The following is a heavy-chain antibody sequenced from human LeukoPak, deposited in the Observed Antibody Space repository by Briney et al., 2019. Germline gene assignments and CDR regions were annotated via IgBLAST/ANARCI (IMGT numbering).Heavy chain of an antibody. Sequence: NSSETLSLTCTVSGGSISSYYWSWIRQPPGKGLEWIGYTYYSGSTNYNPSLKSRVTMSVDTSKNQFSLKLSSVTAADTAVYYCARTRAAGPKYQSFDYWGQGTLVTVSS. D-gene: IGHD6-13*01. CDR2: TYYSGST. CDR1: GGSISSYY. J-gene: IGHJ4*02. V-gene: IGHV4-59*12. CDR3: ARTRAAGPKYQSFDY.